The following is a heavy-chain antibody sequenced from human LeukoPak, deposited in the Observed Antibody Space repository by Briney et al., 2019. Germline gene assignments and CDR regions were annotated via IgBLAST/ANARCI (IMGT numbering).Heavy chain of an antibody. CDR2: IYYSGST. Sequence: SETLSLTCTVSGGSISSSSYYWGWIRQPPGKGLEWIGYIYYSGSTNYNPSLKSRVTISVDTSKNQFSLKLSSVTAADTAVYYCARHYYGSGAHFDYWGQGTLVTVSS. V-gene: IGHV4-61*05. D-gene: IGHD3-10*01. CDR1: GGSISSSSYY. CDR3: ARHYYGSGAHFDY. J-gene: IGHJ4*02.